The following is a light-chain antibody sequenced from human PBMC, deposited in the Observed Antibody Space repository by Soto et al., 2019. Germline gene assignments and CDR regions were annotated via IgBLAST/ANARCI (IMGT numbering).Light chain of an antibody. CDR3: QQSYRTPT. CDR1: RGVSSD. CDR2: GAS. J-gene: IGKJ5*01. V-gene: IGKV3-15*01. Sequence: EIVMTQSPSTLYVSPGGRVSLSCRASRGVSSDLAWYQQKPGQAPRLLIYGASTRATGIPARFSGSGSGTEFTLTISILQPEDFATYYCQQSYRTPTFGQGTRLEIK.